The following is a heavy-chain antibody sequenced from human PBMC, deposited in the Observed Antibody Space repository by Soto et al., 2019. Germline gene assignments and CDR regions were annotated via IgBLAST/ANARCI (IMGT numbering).Heavy chain of an antibody. Sequence: PGGSLRLSCAASGFTFSGYSMSWVRQAPGKGLEWVSAISGSGGSTYYADSVKGWFTISRDNSKNTLYLQMNSLRAEDTAVYYCAYSSTPFDYWGQGTLVTVS. CDR3: AYSSTPFDY. J-gene: IGHJ4*02. CDR1: GFTFSGYS. CDR2: ISGSGGST. V-gene: IGHV3-23*01. D-gene: IGHD6-13*01.